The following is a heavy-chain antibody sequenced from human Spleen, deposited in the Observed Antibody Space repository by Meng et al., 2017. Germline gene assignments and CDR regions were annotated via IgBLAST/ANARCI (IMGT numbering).Heavy chain of an antibody. V-gene: IGHV3-23*01. D-gene: IGHD6-19*01. CDR3: AKGGIAVDGLRRAQNR. CDR1: GFTFRNYP. J-gene: IGHJ4*01. CDR2: ISGSGGFT. Sequence: GESLKISCAASGFTFRNYPMSWVRQAPGKGLEWVSGISGSGGFTDYAGSVKGRFTISRDNSKNMLYLQMNSLRADDTALYDRAKGGIAVDGLRRAQNRWGQGTLVTVSS.